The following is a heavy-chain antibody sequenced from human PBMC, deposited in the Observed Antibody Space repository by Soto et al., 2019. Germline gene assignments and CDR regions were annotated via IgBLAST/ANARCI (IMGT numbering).Heavy chain of an antibody. Sequence: EVQLLESGGGLVQPGGSLRLSCAASGFTFSSYAMSWVRQAPGKGLEWVSAISGSGGSTYYADSVKGRFTISRDNSKNTLYLQMNSLRAEDTAVYYCAKVYYYDRSGPIRGNFQHWGQGTLVTVSS. CDR3: AKVYYYDRSGPIRGNFQH. V-gene: IGHV3-23*01. D-gene: IGHD3-22*01. CDR2: ISGSGGST. J-gene: IGHJ1*01. CDR1: GFTFSSYA.